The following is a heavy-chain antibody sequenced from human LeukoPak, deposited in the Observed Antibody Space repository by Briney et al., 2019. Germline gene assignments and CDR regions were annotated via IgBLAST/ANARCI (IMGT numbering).Heavy chain of an antibody. V-gene: IGHV1-2*02. D-gene: IGHD6-19*01. CDR2: INPNIGAT. CDR3: ARDRVGSGWPRPFYFEN. Sequence: ASVKVSCKPSGYTFTGYYLHWVRQAPGQALEWMGWINPNIGATMYAQKFQGRVTMTRDTSISTAYMELNSLRSDDTAVHYCARDRVGSGWPRPFYFENWGQGTLVTVSS. CDR1: GYTFTGYY. J-gene: IGHJ4*02.